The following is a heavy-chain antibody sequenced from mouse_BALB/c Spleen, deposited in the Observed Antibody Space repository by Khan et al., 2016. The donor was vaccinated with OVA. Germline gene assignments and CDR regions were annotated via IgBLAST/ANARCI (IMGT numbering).Heavy chain of an antibody. CDR2: INPSTGYT. D-gene: IGHD4-1*01. Sequence: QVQLKQSGAELAKPGASVKMSCKASGYTFTSYWMHWVKQRPGQGLEWIGYINPSTGYTEYNQKFKDKATLTADKSSSTAYMQLSSLTSEDSAVYYCARSGLGRFDYWGQGTTLTVSS. V-gene: IGHV1-7*01. CDR3: ARSGLGRFDY. J-gene: IGHJ2*01. CDR1: GYTFTSYW.